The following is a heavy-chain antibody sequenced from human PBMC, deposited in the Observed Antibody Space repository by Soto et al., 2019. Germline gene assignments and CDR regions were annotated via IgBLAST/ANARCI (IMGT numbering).Heavy chain of an antibody. CDR1: GGSISSYY. J-gene: IGHJ4*02. V-gene: IGHV4-59*01. D-gene: IGHD3-22*01. CDR3: AREFRGLDSSGYYYVVDY. Sequence: SETLSLTCTVFGGSISSYYWSWIRQPPGKGLEWIGYIYYSGSTNYNPSLKSRVTISVDTSKNQFSLKLSSVTAADTAVYYCAREFRGLDSSGYYYVVDYWGQGTLVTVS. CDR2: IYYSGST.